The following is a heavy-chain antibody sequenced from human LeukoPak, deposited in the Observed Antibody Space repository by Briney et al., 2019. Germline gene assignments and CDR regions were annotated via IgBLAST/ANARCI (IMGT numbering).Heavy chain of an antibody. D-gene: IGHD4-17*01. V-gene: IGHV1-8*01. CDR3: ARFGVVDYGDKGLDY. CDR2: MNPNSGNT. J-gene: IGHJ4*02. Sequence: GASVKVSCKASGYTFTSYDINWVRQATGQGLKWMGWMNPNSGNTGYAQKFQGRVTMTRNTSISTAYMELSSLRSEDTAVYYCARFGVVDYGDKGLDYWGQGTLVTVSS. CDR1: GYTFTSYD.